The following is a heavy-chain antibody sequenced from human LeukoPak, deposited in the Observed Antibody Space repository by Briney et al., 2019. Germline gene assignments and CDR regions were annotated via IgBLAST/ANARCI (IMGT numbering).Heavy chain of an antibody. V-gene: IGHV3-9*03. D-gene: IGHD6-19*01. Sequence: GGSLRLSCAASGFTFDDYAMHWVRQAPGKGLEWVSGISWNSGSIGYADSVKGRFTISRDNAKNSLYLQMNSLRAEDMALYYCAKGSSGWHGGYYFDYWGQGTLVTVSS. CDR3: AKGSSGWHGGYYFDY. J-gene: IGHJ4*02. CDR2: ISWNSGSI. CDR1: GFTFDDYA.